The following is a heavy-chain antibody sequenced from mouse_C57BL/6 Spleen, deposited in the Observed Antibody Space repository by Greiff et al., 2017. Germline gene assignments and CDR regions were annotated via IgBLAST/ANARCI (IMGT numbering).Heavy chain of an antibody. V-gene: IGHV1-64*01. J-gene: IGHJ4*01. CDR2: IHPNSGST. CDR3: ARSIYYGNYGAMDY. Sequence: QVQLQQPGAELVKPGASVKLSCKASGYTFTSYWMHWVKQRPGQGLEWIGMIHPNSGSTNYNEKFKSKATLTVDKSSSTAYMQLSSLTSEDSAVYYCARSIYYGNYGAMDYWGQGTSVTVSS. CDR1: GYTFTSYW. D-gene: IGHD2-1*01.